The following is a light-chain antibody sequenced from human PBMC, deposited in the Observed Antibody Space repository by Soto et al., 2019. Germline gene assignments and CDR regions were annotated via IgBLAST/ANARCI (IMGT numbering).Light chain of an antibody. Sequence: QSALTQPASVSGSPGQSITISCTGTSSDVGNYNLVSWYQQHPGEAPKLMIYEGSKRPSGVSNRFSGSKSGNTASLTISGLQAEDEADYYCCSYAGISTFVLFGGGTKLTVL. CDR1: SSDVGNYNL. J-gene: IGLJ2*01. V-gene: IGLV2-23*03. CDR2: EGS. CDR3: CSYAGISTFVL.